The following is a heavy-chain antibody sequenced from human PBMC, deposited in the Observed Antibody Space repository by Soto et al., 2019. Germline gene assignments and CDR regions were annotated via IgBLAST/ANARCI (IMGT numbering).Heavy chain of an antibody. V-gene: IGHV3-23*01. CDR2: VSNNGANT. CDR1: GFTFSAYA. D-gene: IGHD3-10*01. Sequence: EVQLLESGGGLVQPGGSLRLSCAASGFTFSAYAMSWVRQAPGKGLEWVSAVSNNGANTFYADSLKGRFTVSRDNSKNTLYLQMNSLRAEDTAMYYCAKRPVLPSDKKAFDVWGQGTMVTVSS. CDR3: AKRPVLPSDKKAFDV. J-gene: IGHJ3*01.